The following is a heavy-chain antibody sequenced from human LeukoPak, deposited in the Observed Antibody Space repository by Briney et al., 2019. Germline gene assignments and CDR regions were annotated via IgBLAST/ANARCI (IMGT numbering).Heavy chain of an antibody. CDR2: IIPIFGTA. CDR3: ARDGFGNPFDY. J-gene: IGHJ4*02. Sequence: SVKVSCKASGGTFSSYAISWVRQAPGQGLEWMGRIIPIFGTASYAQKFQGRVTITTDESTSTAYMELSSLRSEDTAVYYCARDGFGNPFDYWGQGTLVTVSS. V-gene: IGHV1-69*05. CDR1: GGTFSSYA. D-gene: IGHD1-14*01.